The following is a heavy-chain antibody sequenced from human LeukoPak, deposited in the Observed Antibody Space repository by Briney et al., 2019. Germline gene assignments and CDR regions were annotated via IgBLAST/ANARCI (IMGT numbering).Heavy chain of an antibody. CDR1: GGSFSGYY. CDR2: INHSGST. Sequence: SETLSLTCAVYGGSFSGYYWSWIRQPPGKGLEWIGEINHSGSTNYNPSLKSRVTISVDTSKNQFSLRLSSVTAADTAVYYCARGPRQNRIRPYYMDVWGKGTTVTVSS. V-gene: IGHV4-34*01. J-gene: IGHJ6*03. CDR3: ARGPRQNRIRPYYMDV. D-gene: IGHD6-6*01.